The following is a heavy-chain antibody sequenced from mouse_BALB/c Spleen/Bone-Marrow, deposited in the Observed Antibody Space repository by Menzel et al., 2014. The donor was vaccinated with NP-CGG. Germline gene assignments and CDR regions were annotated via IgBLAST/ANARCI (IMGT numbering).Heavy chain of an antibody. CDR3: ARKDYFGYAAMDY. Sequence: EVKLVESGGGLVQPGGSRKLSRAASGFTFSSFGMHWVRQAPEKGLEWVAYISGGSSIIYYADTVKGRFTISRDNPKNTLFLQMTSLRSEDTAIYYCARKDYFGYAAMDYWGQGTSVTVSS. J-gene: IGHJ4*01. V-gene: IGHV5-17*02. D-gene: IGHD1-2*01. CDR2: ISGGSSII. CDR1: GFTFSSFG.